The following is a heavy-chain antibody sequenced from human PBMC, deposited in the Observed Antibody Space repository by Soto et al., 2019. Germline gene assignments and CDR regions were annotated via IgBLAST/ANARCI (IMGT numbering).Heavy chain of an antibody. CDR2: IYYSGSS. CDR3: ASLRNFYDSSAYFDY. V-gene: IGHV4-30-4*01. CDR1: GGSISSGDYY. D-gene: IGHD3-22*01. Sequence: SETLSLTCTVSGGSISSGDYYWSWIRQPPGKGLEWIGYIYYSGSSSYNPSLKSRVTISLDTSKNQFSLNLNSVTAADTAVYYCASLRNFYDSSAYFDYWGQGTRVTV. J-gene: IGHJ4*02.